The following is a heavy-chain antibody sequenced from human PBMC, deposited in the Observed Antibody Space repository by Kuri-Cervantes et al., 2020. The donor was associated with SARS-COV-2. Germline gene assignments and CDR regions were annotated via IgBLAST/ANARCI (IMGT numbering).Heavy chain of an antibody. D-gene: IGHD6-19*01. J-gene: IGHJ3*01. V-gene: IGHV3-66*01. CDR2: IFTDDKT. CDR3: ARGNVAVAGDAFDV. Sequence: LSLTCAASGFTVNSYYINWVRQAPGKGLEWVSVIFTDDKTYYADSVKDRVNMSRDNFRNTVFLQINSLRADDTAVYYCARGNVAVAGDAFDVWGHGTVVTVSS. CDR1: GFTVNSYY.